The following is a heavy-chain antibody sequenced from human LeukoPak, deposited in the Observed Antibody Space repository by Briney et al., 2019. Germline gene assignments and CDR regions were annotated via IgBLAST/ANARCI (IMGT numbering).Heavy chain of an antibody. Sequence: GGSLRLSCAASGFSFSSYAMNWVRQAPGKGLEWVSIIFGAGKNTTYYADSVKGRFTVSRDNSKNTLYLQMTNLRPEDTAKYYCAKRNTMIRGGPSFDYWGQGILVAVSS. CDR2: IFGAGKNTT. CDR3: AKRNTMIRGGPSFDY. D-gene: IGHD3-10*01. J-gene: IGHJ4*02. CDR1: GFSFSSYA. V-gene: IGHV3-23*03.